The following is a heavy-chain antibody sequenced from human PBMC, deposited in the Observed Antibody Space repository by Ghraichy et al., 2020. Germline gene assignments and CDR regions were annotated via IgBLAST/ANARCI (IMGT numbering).Heavy chain of an antibody. CDR1: GFTFSSYT. CDR3: ARGGSGSYPRDDAFDN. D-gene: IGHD3-10*01. J-gene: IGHJ3*02. V-gene: IGHV3-21*01. CDR2: ISSSGTYV. Sequence: LSLTCAASGFTFSSYTMTLVRQAPGKGLEWVSSISSSGTYVYYGDSVKGRFTISRDNAKQSLFLQMNTLRAEDTAVYYCARGGSGSYPRDDAFDNWGQGTMFTVSS.